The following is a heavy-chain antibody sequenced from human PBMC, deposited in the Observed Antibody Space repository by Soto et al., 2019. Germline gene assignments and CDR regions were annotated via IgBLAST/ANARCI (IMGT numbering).Heavy chain of an antibody. CDR1: GFTFSDHY. CDR3: ARTSGTSYSDSDY. J-gene: IGHJ4*02. V-gene: IGHV3-72*01. CDR2: SRNKAKGSTT. Sequence: EVQLVESGGGLVQPGGSLRLSCAASGFTFSDHYMDWVRQAPGKGLEWVGRSRNKAKGSTTEYAASVKGRFTISRDDSKNSLFLQMNSLKTEDTALYYCARTSGTSYSDSDYWGQGTLVTVSS. D-gene: IGHD3-10*01.